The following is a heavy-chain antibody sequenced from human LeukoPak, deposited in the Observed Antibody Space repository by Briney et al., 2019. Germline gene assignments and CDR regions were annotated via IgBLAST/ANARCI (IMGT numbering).Heavy chain of an antibody. V-gene: IGHV4-34*01. J-gene: IGHJ3*02. Sequence: SETLSLTCAVYGGSFSGYYWSWTRHPPGKGLEWIGEINHSGFINYNPSLKSRVIISADTSKIQFSLRLTSVTAADTAVYYCARGQRAFDIWGQGTMVTVSS. CDR2: INHSGFI. CDR3: ARGQRAFDI. CDR1: GGSFSGYY.